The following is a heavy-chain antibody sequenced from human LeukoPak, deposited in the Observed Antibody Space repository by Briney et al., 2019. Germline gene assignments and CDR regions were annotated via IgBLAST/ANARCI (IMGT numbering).Heavy chain of an antibody. D-gene: IGHD6-19*01. Sequence: PGGSLRLSCAASGFTFSSYNMNWVRQAPGKGLEWVSSISSSSSYIYYVDSVKGRFTISRDNAKNSLYLQMNSLRAEDTAVYYCARARPFRGRSGWFDPWGQGTLVTVSS. CDR3: ARARPFRGRSGWFDP. CDR1: GFTFSSYN. CDR2: ISSSSSYI. V-gene: IGHV3-21*01. J-gene: IGHJ5*02.